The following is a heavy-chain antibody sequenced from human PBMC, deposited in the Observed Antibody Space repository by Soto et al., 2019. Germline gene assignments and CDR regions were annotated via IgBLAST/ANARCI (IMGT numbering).Heavy chain of an antibody. CDR3: AHVYGGYDNFDY. CDR2: IYWDDDK. V-gene: IGHV2-5*02. Sequence: QITLKESGPTLVKPAETLTLTCTFSGFSLSTSGVGVGWIRQPPGKALEWLALIYWDDDKRYSPSLKSRLTITKDTSKNQVVLTMTNLDPVDTATYYCAHVYGGYDNFDYWGQGTLVTVSS. D-gene: IGHD5-12*01. J-gene: IGHJ4*02. CDR1: GFSLSTSGVG.